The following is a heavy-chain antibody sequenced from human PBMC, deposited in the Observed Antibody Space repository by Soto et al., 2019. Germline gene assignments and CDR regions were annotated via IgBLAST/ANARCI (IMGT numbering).Heavy chain of an antibody. J-gene: IGHJ4*02. CDR3: AREDYDSSGYDY. D-gene: IGHD3-22*01. V-gene: IGHV3-74*01. CDR2: INSGGSST. CDR1: GFTFSSYW. Sequence: PGGSLRLSCAASGFTFSSYWMHWVRQAPGKGLVWVSRINSGGSSTSYADSVKGRFTISRDNAKNTLYLQMNSLRAEDTAVYYCAREDYDSSGYDYWGQGTLVTVSS.